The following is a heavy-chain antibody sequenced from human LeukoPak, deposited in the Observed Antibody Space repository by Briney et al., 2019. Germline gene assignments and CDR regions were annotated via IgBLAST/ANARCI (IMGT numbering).Heavy chain of an antibody. CDR2: IYPGDSDT. J-gene: IGHJ5*02. CDR3: ARSATLGGCSGGSCYDWFDP. D-gene: IGHD2-15*01. V-gene: IGHV5-51*01. CDR1: GYSFTSYW. Sequence: GESLKISCKGSGYSFTSYWIGWVRQMPGKGLEWMGIIYPGDSDTRYSPSFQGQVTISADKSISTAYLQWSSLKASDTAMYYCARSATLGGCSGGSCYDWFDPWGQGTLVTVSS.